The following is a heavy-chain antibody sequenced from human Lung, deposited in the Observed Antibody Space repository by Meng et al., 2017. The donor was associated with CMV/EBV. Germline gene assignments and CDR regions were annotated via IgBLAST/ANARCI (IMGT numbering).Heavy chain of an antibody. Sequence: ASVKVSCKPSGYSVSSNGLSWVRQAPGQGLEWMGWISGINGNTKYAEKFQGRVTVTKDFMELRSLRSDDTAVYYCARHSAIFYFDCWGRGTLVTGSA. J-gene: IGHJ4*02. D-gene: IGHD6-25*01. V-gene: IGHV1-18*01. CDR3: ARHSAIFYFDC. CDR2: ISGINGNT. CDR1: GYSVSSNG.